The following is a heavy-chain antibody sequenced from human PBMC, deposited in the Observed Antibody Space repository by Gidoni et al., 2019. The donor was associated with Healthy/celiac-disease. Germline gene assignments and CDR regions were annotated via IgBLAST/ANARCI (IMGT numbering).Heavy chain of an antibody. CDR3: ARGYDYIWGSYRSDYFDY. J-gene: IGHJ4*02. CDR1: GYSFTSYW. CDR2: IYPGDSDT. V-gene: IGHV5-51*01. D-gene: IGHD3-16*02. Sequence: EVQLVQSGAEVKKPGESLKISCKGSGYSFTSYWIGWVRQMPGKGLEWMGIIYPGDSDTRYSPSFQGQVTISADKSISTAYLQWSSLKASDTAMYYCARGYDYIWGSYRSDYFDYWGQGTLVTVSS.